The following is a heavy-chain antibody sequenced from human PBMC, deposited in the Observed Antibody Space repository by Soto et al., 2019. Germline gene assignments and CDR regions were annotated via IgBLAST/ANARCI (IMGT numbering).Heavy chain of an antibody. CDR2: INAGNGNT. V-gene: IGHV1-3*01. CDR3: ARTSGYYVYDY. D-gene: IGHD3-22*01. Sequence: QVQLVQSGAEVKKPGASVKVSCKVSGYTFTSYAMHWVRQAPGQRLEWMGWINAGNGNTKYSQKFQGRVTITRDTSASTAYMELSSLRSEDTAVYYCARTSGYYVYDYWGQGTLVTVSS. J-gene: IGHJ4*02. CDR1: GYTFTSYA.